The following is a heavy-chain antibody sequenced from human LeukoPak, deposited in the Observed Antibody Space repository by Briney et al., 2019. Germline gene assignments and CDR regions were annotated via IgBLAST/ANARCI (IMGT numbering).Heavy chain of an antibody. J-gene: IGHJ6*03. V-gene: IGHV3-74*01. CDR3: AKERGGAYSSSWYYYYHYMDV. D-gene: IGHD6-13*01. CDR1: GFTFSSYW. CDR2: INTDGSST. Sequence: GGSLRLSCAASGFTFSSYWMHWVRQAPGKGLVWVSRINTDGSSTTYADSVKGRFTISRDNAKNTLYLQMNSLRAEDTAVYYCAKERGGAYSSSWYYYYHYMDVWGKGTTVTVSS.